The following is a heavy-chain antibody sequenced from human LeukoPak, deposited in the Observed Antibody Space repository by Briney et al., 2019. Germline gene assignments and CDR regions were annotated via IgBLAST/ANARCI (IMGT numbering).Heavy chain of an antibody. V-gene: IGHV1-69*06. CDR3: ASSKLRYFDWLLLEVYFDY. J-gene: IGHJ4*02. Sequence: GASVRVSCKASGGTFSSYAISWVRQAPGQGLEWMGGIIPIFGTANYAQKFQGRVTITADKSTSTAYMELSSLRSEDTAVYYCASSKLRYFDWLLLEVYFDYWGQGTLVTVSS. CDR1: GGTFSSYA. CDR2: IIPIFGTA. D-gene: IGHD3-9*01.